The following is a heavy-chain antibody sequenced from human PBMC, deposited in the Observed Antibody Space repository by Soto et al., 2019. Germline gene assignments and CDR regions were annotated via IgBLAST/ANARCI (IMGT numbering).Heavy chain of an antibody. CDR2: IGTGGGNT. V-gene: IGHV3-23*01. Sequence: PGGSLRLSCAASGSTFSTYAMSWVRQAPGKGLEWVSTIGTGGGNTYYADSVKGRFTISRDNSENTLYLQMNSLRAEDTALYYCARRGGSGWGFHDYWGRVAMVTVSS. D-gene: IGHD6-19*01. J-gene: IGHJ4*02. CDR1: GSTFSTYA. CDR3: ARRGGSGWGFHDY.